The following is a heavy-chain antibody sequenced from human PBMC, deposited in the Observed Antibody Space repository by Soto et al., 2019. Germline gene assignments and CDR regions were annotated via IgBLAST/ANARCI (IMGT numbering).Heavy chain of an antibody. J-gene: IGHJ6*03. CDR2: TRNKANSYTT. CDR1: GFTFSDHY. CDR3: ARGCAFHIWGGGAPDYYYYMDV. D-gene: IGHD3-16*01. Sequence: GGSLRLSCAASGFTFSDHYMDWVRQAPGKGLEWVGRTRNKANSYTTEYAASVKGRFTISRDDSKNSLNLQMNSLKTEDTAVYYCARGCAFHIWGGGAPDYYYYMDVWGKGTKVTVSS. V-gene: IGHV3-72*01.